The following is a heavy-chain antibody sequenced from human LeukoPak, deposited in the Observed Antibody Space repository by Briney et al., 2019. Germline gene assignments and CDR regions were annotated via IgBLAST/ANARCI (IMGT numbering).Heavy chain of an antibody. D-gene: IGHD3-22*01. V-gene: IGHV3-21*01. J-gene: IGHJ4*02. Sequence: GGSLRLSCAASGFTFSSYSTNWVRQAPGKGLEWLSSISSSSIIIYYADAVKGRFTIARDNAKNSLYLQMTSLRAEDTAVYYCARANYDSSGYFEALHAFDDWGQATLVTVSS. CDR2: ISSSSIII. CDR1: GFTFSSYS. CDR3: ARANYDSSGYFEALHAFDD.